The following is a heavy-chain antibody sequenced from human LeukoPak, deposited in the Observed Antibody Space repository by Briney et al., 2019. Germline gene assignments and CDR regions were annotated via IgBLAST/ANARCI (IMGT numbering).Heavy chain of an antibody. CDR1: GDTISSNY. CDR2: IYSGTST. D-gene: IGHD3-10*01. CDR3: PTENYYGSGNYGYYSNIDV. Sequence: GGALRLSCADSGDTISSNYMNWGRQAPGKGVEGGSVIYSGTSTYYTDSVKGRVTISRHNSKKRLYLQMNSLRDEDTAVYYCPTENYYGSGNYGYYSNIDVWGQGTTVTVSS. J-gene: IGHJ6*02. V-gene: IGHV3-53*04.